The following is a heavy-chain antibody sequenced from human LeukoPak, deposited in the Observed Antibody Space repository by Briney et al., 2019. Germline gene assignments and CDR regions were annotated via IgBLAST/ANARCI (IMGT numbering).Heavy chain of an antibody. J-gene: IGHJ5*02. V-gene: IGHV4-34*01. CDR3: ARGRRGASGWYRASWFDP. Sequence: PSDTLSLTCAVYGGSFSGYSWSWIPQPPGKGLESIGEINHSGSTNYNPSLKSRVTISVDTSKNHFSLKLSSVSAADTAVYYCARGRRGASGWYRASWFDPWGQGTLVTVSS. CDR1: GGSFSGYS. D-gene: IGHD6-19*01. CDR2: INHSGST.